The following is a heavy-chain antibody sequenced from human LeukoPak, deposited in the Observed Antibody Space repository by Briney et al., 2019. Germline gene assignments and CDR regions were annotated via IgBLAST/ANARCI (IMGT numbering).Heavy chain of an antibody. J-gene: IGHJ4*02. Sequence: ASVKVSCKASGYTFTSYYMHWVRQAPGQGLEWMGIINPSGGSTSYAQKFQGRVTMTRDTSTSTVYMELSSLRSEDTAVYYCAGGYSGYDIDRGYYFDYWGQGTLVTVSS. CDR1: GYTFTSYY. CDR3: AGGYSGYDIDRGYYFDY. D-gene: IGHD5-12*01. CDR2: INPSGGST. V-gene: IGHV1-46*01.